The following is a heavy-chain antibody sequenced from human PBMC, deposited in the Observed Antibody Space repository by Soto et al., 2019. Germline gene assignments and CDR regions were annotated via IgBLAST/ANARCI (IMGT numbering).Heavy chain of an antibody. CDR1: GFSFRKYA. D-gene: IGHD3-22*01. V-gene: IGHV3-23*01. CDR2: ISGSGDIT. J-gene: IGHJ4*02. Sequence: GGSLRLSCAASGFSFRKYAMSWVRQAPGKGLEWVSGISGSGDITYHADSVKGRLTVSRDNSKNTLFLQMSSLTSEDTAIYYCTSFDSSGYYPQNHYWGPGTQVTVSS. CDR3: TSFDSSGYYPQNHY.